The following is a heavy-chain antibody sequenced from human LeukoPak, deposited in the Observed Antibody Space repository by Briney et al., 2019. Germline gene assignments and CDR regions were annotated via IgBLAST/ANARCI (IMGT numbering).Heavy chain of an antibody. CDR1: GGSISTSNYY. D-gene: IGHD3-16*01. J-gene: IGHJ5*02. CDR3: ARESGSYLWRSWLNP. CDR2: IYNSGNT. V-gene: IGHV4-39*07. Sequence: SETLSLTCTVSGGSISTSNYYWGWIRQPPGKGLEWIGNIYNSGNTNYNPSLKSRVTISIDTSKNQFSLKVISVTAADTAIYYCARESGSYLWRSWLNPWGQGTLVTVSS.